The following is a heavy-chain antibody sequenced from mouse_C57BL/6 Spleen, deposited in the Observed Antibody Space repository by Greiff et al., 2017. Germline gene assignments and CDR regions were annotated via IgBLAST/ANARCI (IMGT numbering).Heavy chain of an antibody. CDR2: INPNYGTT. J-gene: IGHJ2*01. Sequence: VQLQQSGPELVKPGASVKLSCKASGYSFTDYNMNWVKQSNGKSLEWIGVINPNYGTTSYNQKFKGKATLTVDQSSSTAYMQLNSLTAEDSAVYYYARSLTTVVATNYFDYWGQGTTLTVSS. V-gene: IGHV1-39*01. CDR3: ARSLTTVVATNYFDY. CDR1: GYSFTDYN. D-gene: IGHD1-1*01.